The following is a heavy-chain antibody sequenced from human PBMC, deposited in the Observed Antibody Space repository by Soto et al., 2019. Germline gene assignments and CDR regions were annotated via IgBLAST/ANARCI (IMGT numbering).Heavy chain of an antibody. CDR3: GGYSGDGIWS. D-gene: IGHD1-26*01. CDR2: ISSNGGTT. V-gene: IGHV3-64*01. J-gene: IGHJ5*02. Sequence: EVQLVESGGGLVQPGGSLRLSCAASGFTFSSYSMHWVRQAPGKGLEYVSAISSNGGTTSYANSVKGRCTIPRDNSKNMLYLQMGSLRAEDMAVYYCGGYSGDGIWSWGQGTLVTVSS. CDR1: GFTFSSYS.